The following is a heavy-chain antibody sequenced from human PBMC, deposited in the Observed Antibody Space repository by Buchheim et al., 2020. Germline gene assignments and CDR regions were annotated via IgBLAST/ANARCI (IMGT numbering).Heavy chain of an antibody. J-gene: IGHJ4*02. CDR2: INGGNGYT. Sequence: QVQLLRSGAEVRKAGASVKVSCKTSGYALSRYAMHWVRQVPGQSLEWMGWINGGNGYTKYSPKFQGRVTITRDTSASTVSMELSSLTSEDTAVYYCARDRSSVHYEYNDYWGQGTL. V-gene: IGHV1-3*01. CDR3: ARDRSSVHYEYNDY. D-gene: IGHD3-22*01. CDR1: GYALSRYA.